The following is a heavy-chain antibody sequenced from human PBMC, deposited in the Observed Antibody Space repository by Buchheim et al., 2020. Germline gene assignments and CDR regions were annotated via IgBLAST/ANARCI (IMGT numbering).Heavy chain of an antibody. Sequence: EVQLVESGGGLVQPGGSLRLSCAASGFTFSSYWMSWVRQAPGKGLEWVANIKQDGSEKYYVDSVKGRFTISRDNAKNSLYLQMNGLRAEDTAVYYCARDPIAAAGERYYYYGVDVGGRGTT. V-gene: IGHV3-7*01. CDR2: IKQDGSEK. CDR1: GFTFSSYW. CDR3: ARDPIAAAGERYYYYGVDV. J-gene: IGHJ6*02. D-gene: IGHD6-13*01.